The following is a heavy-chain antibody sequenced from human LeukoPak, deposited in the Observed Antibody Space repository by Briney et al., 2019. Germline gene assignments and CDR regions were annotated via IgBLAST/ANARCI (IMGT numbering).Heavy chain of an antibody. J-gene: IGHJ6*03. CDR3: AKVRPYSASFYYYYMDV. CDR2: IKQDGSEK. Sequence: GGSLRLSCAASGFTFSSYWMSWVRQAPGKGLEWVANIKQDGSEKYYVDSVKGRFTISRDNSKNTLYLQMNSLRAEDTAVYYCAKVRPYSASFYYYYMDVWGKGTTVTISS. V-gene: IGHV3-7*01. D-gene: IGHD2-2*01. CDR1: GFTFSSYW.